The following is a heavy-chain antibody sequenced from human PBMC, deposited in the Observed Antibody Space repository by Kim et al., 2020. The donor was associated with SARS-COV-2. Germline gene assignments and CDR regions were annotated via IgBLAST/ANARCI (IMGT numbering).Heavy chain of an antibody. CDR3: AEDITHMDSSDN. V-gene: IGHV3-43*02. CDR2: INGGGSST. Sequence: GGSLRLSCAASGFTVDGYAMRWVRQAPGKGLEWVSLINGGGSSTYSADSVGGFFIISRDNSNNSHHLQMNRLSADDTALYYSAEDITHMDSSDNWG. CDR1: GFTVDGYA. J-gene: IGHJ4*01.